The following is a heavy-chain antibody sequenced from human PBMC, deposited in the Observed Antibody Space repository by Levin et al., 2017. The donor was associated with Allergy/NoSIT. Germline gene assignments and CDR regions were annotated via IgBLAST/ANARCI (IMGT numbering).Heavy chain of an antibody. CDR3: AREPSNYYYGMDV. Sequence: PSQTLSLTCTVSGGSISSGDYYWSWIRQPPGKGLEWIGYIYYSGSTYYNPSLKSRVTISVDTSKNQFSLKLSSVTAADTAVYYCAREPSNYYYGMDVWGQGTTVTVSS. V-gene: IGHV4-30-4*01. CDR1: GGSISSGDYY. CDR2: IYYSGST. J-gene: IGHJ6*02.